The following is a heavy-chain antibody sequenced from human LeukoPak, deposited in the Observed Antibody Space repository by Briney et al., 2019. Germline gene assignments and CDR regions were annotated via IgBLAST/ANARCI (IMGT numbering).Heavy chain of an antibody. V-gene: IGHV3-53*01. Sequence: GGSLRLSCAASGFTVSSNYMSWVRQAPGKGLEWVSVIYSGGSTYYADSVKGRFTISRDNSKNTLYLKMNSLRAEDTAVYYCARDTEGSVDYYYMDVWGKGTTVTVSS. CDR2: IYSGGST. CDR3: ARDTEGSVDYYYMDV. J-gene: IGHJ6*03. CDR1: GFTVSSNY.